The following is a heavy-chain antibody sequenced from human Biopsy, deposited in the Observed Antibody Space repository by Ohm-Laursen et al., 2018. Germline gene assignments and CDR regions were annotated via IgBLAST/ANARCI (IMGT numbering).Heavy chain of an antibody. V-gene: IGHV3-73*01. CDR1: VFNLSAFA. J-gene: IGHJ4*02. D-gene: IGHD5-12*01. Sequence: SLRLSCAASVFNLSAFALHWVRQASGRGLAWVGRIKKKSNNDATAYAESMKGRFSIFRDDSKRKSFLQMNSLKIEDTAVYFCTRSAGYGYDYWGQGILVTVSS. CDR2: IKKKSNNDAT. CDR3: TRSAGYGYDY.